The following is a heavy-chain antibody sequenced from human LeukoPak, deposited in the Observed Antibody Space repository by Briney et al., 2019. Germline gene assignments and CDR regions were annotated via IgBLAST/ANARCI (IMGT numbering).Heavy chain of an antibody. CDR3: ARAPGGYGSGSRGAFDI. CDR2: VYYGGST. CDR1: GDFITAYY. V-gene: IGHV4-59*01. Sequence: SETLSLTCTVSGDFITAYYWSWIRQPPGKGLEWIGYVYYGGSTEYNPSLKSRVAISVDTSKNQFSLKLSSVTAADTAVYYCARAPGGYGSGSRGAFDIWGQGTMVTVSS. J-gene: IGHJ3*02. D-gene: IGHD3-10*01.